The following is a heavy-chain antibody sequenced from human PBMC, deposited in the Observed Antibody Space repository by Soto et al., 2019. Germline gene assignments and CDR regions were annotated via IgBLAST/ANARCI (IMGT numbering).Heavy chain of an antibody. Sequence: QVQLVQSGAEVKKPGSSVKVSCKASGGTFSSYAISWVRQAPGQGLEWMGGIIPIFGTANYAQKSQGRVTITADESTITAYMELSSLRSEDTAVYYCARVNLGYCSGGSCYVEFFDYWGQGTLVTVSS. J-gene: IGHJ4*02. V-gene: IGHV1-69*01. CDR2: IIPIFGTA. D-gene: IGHD2-15*01. CDR1: GGTFSSYA. CDR3: ARVNLGYCSGGSCYVEFFDY.